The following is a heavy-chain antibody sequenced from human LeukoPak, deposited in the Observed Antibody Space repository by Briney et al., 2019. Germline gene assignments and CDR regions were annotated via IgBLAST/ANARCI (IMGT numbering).Heavy chain of an antibody. CDR1: GFTFTSYS. D-gene: IGHD3-22*01. CDR2: ISVSGDST. CDR3: ATGYYGSSGYYYFDH. Sequence: PGGSLRLSCAASGFTFTSYSMNWVRQAPGKGLDWVSGISVSGDSTYYADSVKDRFTVSRDNSKNTLYLQMNSLGAEDTAMYFCATGYYGSSGYYYFDHWGQGALVTVSS. J-gene: IGHJ4*02. V-gene: IGHV3-23*01.